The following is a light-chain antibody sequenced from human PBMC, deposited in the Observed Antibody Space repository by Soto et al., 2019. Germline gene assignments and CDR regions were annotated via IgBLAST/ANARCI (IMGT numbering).Light chain of an antibody. Sequence: DIQMTQSPSTLSASAGDRVTITCRASQSISTWLAWYQQKPGKAPKLLIYGASSLASGVPSRFSGSGSGTEFTLTISSLQSEDFGVYYCQHYKNWPPWTFGQGTKVEIK. CDR3: QHYKNWPPWT. J-gene: IGKJ1*01. V-gene: IGKV1-5*01. CDR2: GAS. CDR1: QSISTW.